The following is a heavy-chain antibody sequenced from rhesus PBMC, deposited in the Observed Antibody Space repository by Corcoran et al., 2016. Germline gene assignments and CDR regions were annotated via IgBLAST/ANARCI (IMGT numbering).Heavy chain of an antibody. CDR1: GFSLTTSGVG. Sequence: QVTLQESGPALVKPTQTLTLPCTFSGFSLTTSGVGVGWIRQPPGKALEWRSLIYWDDGKRYSTALKSRLTISKDTSKNQVVRTMTNMDPMDTATYYCARGSGSGWAGFDYWGQGVLVTVSS. D-gene: IGHD6-31*01. V-gene: IGHV2-152*01. CDR3: ARGSGSGWAGFDY. J-gene: IGHJ4*01. CDR2: IYWDDGK.